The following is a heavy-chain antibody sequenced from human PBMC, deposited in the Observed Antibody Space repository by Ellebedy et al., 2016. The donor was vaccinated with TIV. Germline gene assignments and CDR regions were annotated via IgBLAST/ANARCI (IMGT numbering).Heavy chain of an antibody. D-gene: IGHD3-22*01. Sequence: GESLKISCAASGFTFSSYWMSWVRQAPGKALEWVANIKKDGSEKYYVDSVKGRFTISRDNAKNSLYLQMNSLRAEDTAVYYCARAASGIVVVNHWGNWGQGTLVTVSS. CDR1: GFTFSSYW. J-gene: IGHJ4*02. V-gene: IGHV3-7*01. CDR3: ARAASGIVVVNHWGN. CDR2: IKKDGSEK.